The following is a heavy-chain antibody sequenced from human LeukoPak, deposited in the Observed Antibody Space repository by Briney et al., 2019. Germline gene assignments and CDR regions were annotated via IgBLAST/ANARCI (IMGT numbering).Heavy chain of an antibody. D-gene: IGHD4-17*01. J-gene: IGHJ2*01. CDR2: ISASGGTT. V-gene: IGHV3-23*01. CDR1: GFTFSSYA. CDR3: ATLYGDYNWYFDL. Sequence: GGSLRLSCAASGFTFSSYAMSWVRQAPGKGLEWVSAISASGGTTYYADSVQGRFTISRDNSKNTLYLQMNSLRAEDTAVYYCATLYGDYNWYFDLWGRGTLVTVSS.